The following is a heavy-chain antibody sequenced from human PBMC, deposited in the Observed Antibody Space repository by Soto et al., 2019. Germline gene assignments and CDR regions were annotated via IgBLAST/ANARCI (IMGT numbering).Heavy chain of an antibody. CDR1: QFPFDVYS. CDR3: ARDRGSSGMFELDV. D-gene: IGHD6-19*01. V-gene: IGHV3-48*02. CDR2: IRYTTSAT. J-gene: IGHJ3*01. Sequence: GQLVESGGDFVQPGESLRLSCVASQFPFDVYSMHWVRQAPGKGLEWVSYIRYTTSATFYADAVKGRFTISRDNRKNSLFLQMNSLRDDDTGVYFCARDRGSSGMFELDVWGPGTLVTVSS.